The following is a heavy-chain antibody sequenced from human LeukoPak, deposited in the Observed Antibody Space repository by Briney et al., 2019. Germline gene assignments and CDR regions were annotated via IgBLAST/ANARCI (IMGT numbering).Heavy chain of an antibody. J-gene: IGHJ5*02. Sequence: PSETLSLTCTVSGGSISSSRYYGGWIRQPPGKGLEWIGSLYYSGNTYYNPSLKSRVTISVDTSKNQFSLKLSSVTAADTAVYYCARWGYCSSTSCFSRNWFDPWGQGTLVTVSS. CDR1: GGSISSSRYY. CDR3: ARWGYCSSTSCFSRNWFDP. V-gene: IGHV4-39*01. CDR2: LYYSGNT. D-gene: IGHD2-2*01.